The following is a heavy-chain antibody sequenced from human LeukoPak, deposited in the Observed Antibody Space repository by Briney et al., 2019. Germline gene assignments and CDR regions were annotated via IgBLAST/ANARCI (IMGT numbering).Heavy chain of an antibody. CDR1: GFSVSSDY. V-gene: IGHV3-53*01. Sequence: GGSLRLSCAASGFSVSSDYMSWVRQAPGKGLEWVSVIYVGGSGATYYADSVKGRFTMSRDNSKNTLYLQMNSLRAEDTAIYYCARVARIENVLDWGQGTLVTVSS. CDR3: ARVARIENVLD. J-gene: IGHJ4*02. CDR2: IYVGGSGAT. D-gene: IGHD2-8*01.